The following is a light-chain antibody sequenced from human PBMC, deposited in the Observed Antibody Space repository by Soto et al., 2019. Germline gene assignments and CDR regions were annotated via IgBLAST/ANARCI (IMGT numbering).Light chain of an antibody. CDR3: QHYNSYSEA. CDR2: KAS. J-gene: IGKJ1*01. V-gene: IGKV1-5*03. Sequence: DIQMTQSPSTLSAFIGDRVSITCRANESVSTWLAWYQRKPGKAPKLLIYKASNLQSGVPSRFSGSRSGTEITLTISSLQPDDFATYYCQHYNSYSEAFGQGTKVDIK. CDR1: ESVSTW.